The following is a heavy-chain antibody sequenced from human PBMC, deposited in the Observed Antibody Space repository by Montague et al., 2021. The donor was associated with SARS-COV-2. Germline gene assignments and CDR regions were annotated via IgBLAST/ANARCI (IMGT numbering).Heavy chain of an antibody. CDR2: INHSGST. J-gene: IGHJ4*02. CDR1: GGSFSGYY. V-gene: IGHV4-34*01. CDR3: ARGSWHIVVVTAIRDGYYGMDY. D-gene: IGHD2-21*02. Sequence: SETLSLTCAVYGGSFSGYYWSWIRQPPGKGLEWIGEINHSGSTNYNPSLKSRVTISVDTSKNQFSLKLSSVTAADTAVYYCARGSWHIVVVTAIRDGYYGMDYWGRGTLVTVSS.